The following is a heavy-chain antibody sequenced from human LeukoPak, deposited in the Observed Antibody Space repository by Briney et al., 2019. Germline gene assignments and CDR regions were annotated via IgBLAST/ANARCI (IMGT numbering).Heavy chain of an antibody. CDR3: ATGTTGTGRGLDV. D-gene: IGHD1-1*01. CDR1: GDTVSSNTAG. CDR2: TYYRSKWYT. Sequence: SQTLSLTCAISGDTVSSNTAGWSWIRQSPSRGLEWLGRTYYRSKWYTDHALSVKSRITINPDTSKNQFSLQLNSVTPEDTALYYCATGTTGTGRGLDVWGKGTTVIVSS. J-gene: IGHJ6*04. V-gene: IGHV6-1*01.